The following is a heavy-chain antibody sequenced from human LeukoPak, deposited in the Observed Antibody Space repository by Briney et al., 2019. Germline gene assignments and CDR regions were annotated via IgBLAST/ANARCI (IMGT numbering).Heavy chain of an antibody. V-gene: IGHV1-69*06. CDR3: ATATEYCSGGSCYLRWFDP. CDR1: GGTFSSYA. CDR2: IIPIFGTA. J-gene: IGHJ5*02. D-gene: IGHD2-15*01. Sequence: WASVKVSCKASGGTFSSYAISWVRQAPGQGLEWMGGIIPIFGTANYAQKFQGRVTMTEDTSTDTAYMELSSLKSEDTAVYYCATATEYCSGGSCYLRWFDPWGQGTLVTVSS.